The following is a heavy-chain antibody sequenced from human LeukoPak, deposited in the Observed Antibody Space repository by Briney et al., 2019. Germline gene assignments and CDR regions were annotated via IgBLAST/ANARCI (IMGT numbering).Heavy chain of an antibody. CDR2: IYHSGST. CDR1: GGSISSSNW. Sequence: SETLSLTCAVSGGSISSSNWWSWVRQPPGKGLEWIGEIYHSGSTNYNPSLKSRVTISVNTSKNQFSLKLSSVTAADTAVYYCARVIAVAGEWYYFDYWGQGTLVTVSS. V-gene: IGHV4-4*02. J-gene: IGHJ4*02. D-gene: IGHD6-19*01. CDR3: ARVIAVAGEWYYFDY.